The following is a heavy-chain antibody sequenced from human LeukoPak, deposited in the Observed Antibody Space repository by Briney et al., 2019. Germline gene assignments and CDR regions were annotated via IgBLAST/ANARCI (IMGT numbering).Heavy chain of an antibody. CDR1: GFTFSNYA. V-gene: IGHV3-23*01. J-gene: IGHJ3*01. CDR3: AKDPNGDYLGAFDF. CDR2: IRGYDGGLST. Sequence: PGGSLRLSCAASGFTFSNYAMFWVLQAPGKGLEWVSAIRGYDGGLSTSYADSVKGRFTISRDNSKNTLYLQMNSLRAEDTAVYYCAKDPNGDYLGAFDFWGQGTMVTVSS. D-gene: IGHD4-17*01.